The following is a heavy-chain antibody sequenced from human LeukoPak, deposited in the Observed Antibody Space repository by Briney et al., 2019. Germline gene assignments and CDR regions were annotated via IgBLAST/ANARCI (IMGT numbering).Heavy chain of an antibody. CDR1: GGSISSSSYY. J-gene: IGHJ5*02. D-gene: IGHD2-15*01. CDR2: IYYSGST. Sequence: PSETLSLTCTVSGGSISSSSYYWGWIRQPPGKGLEWIGSIYYSGSTNYNPSLKSRVTISVDTSKNQFSLKLSSVTAADTAVYYCARDLVVVPREPNWFDPWGQGTLVTVSS. V-gene: IGHV4-39*07. CDR3: ARDLVVVPREPNWFDP.